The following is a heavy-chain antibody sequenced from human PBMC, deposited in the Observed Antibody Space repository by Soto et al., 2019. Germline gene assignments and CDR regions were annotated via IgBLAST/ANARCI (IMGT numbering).Heavy chain of an antibody. Sequence: GGSLRLSCAASGFIFSSYGMHWVRQAPGKGLEWVAVISYDGSNKYYGDSVKGRFTISRDNSKNTLFLQMNSLRPEDTAVYYCAKRAYTYTDSLDQWGQGTLVTVSS. D-gene: IGHD5-18*01. V-gene: IGHV3-30*18. J-gene: IGHJ4*02. CDR2: ISYDGSNK. CDR1: GFIFSSYG. CDR3: AKRAYTYTDSLDQ.